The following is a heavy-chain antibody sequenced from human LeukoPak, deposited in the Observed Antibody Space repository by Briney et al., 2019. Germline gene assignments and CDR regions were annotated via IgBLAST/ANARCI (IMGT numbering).Heavy chain of an antibody. CDR2: ISAYNGNT. Sequence: GSVKVSCKASGYTFTSYGISWVRQAPGQGREWMGWISAYNGNTNYAQKLQGRVTMTTDTSTSTAYMELRSLRSDDTAVYYCARGGGDYAYYYYYYMDVWGKGTTVTVSS. CDR3: ARGGGDYAYYYYYYMDV. V-gene: IGHV1-18*01. D-gene: IGHD2-21*02. CDR1: GYTFTSYG. J-gene: IGHJ6*03.